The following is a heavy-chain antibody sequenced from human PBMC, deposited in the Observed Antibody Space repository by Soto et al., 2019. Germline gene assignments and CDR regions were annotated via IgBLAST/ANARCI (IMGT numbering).Heavy chain of an antibody. Sequence: SDTLSVTCTVSGGSISTYYWIWIRQPPGKGLEWIGVFYNGGTTNYSPSLKSRVTISVDTSKNQFSLKLNSVTAADTAVYYCGRDGSERPATYWGQGILVTVSS. CDR2: FYNGGTT. CDR1: GGSISTYY. D-gene: IGHD3-10*01. V-gene: IGHV4-59*01. J-gene: IGHJ4*02. CDR3: GRDGSERPATY.